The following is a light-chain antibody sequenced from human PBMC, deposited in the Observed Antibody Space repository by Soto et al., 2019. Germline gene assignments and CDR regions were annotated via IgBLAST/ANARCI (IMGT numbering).Light chain of an antibody. CDR1: SSDVGAYNY. J-gene: IGLJ2*01. CDR3: SSYTSSSTVV. Sequence: QSALTQPASVSGSPGQSITISCTGTSSDVGAYNYVSWYQQHPGKAPKLMIYDVNKRPSGVSNRFSGPKSGNTASLTISGLQAEDEADYYCSSYTSSSTVVFGGGTKLTVL. CDR2: DVN. V-gene: IGLV2-14*01.